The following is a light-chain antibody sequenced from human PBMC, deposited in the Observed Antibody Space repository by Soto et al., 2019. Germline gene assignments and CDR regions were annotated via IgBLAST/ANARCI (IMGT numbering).Light chain of an antibody. CDR3: QQYGTSPIT. V-gene: IGKV3-20*01. Sequence: EIVLTQSPGTLSLSPGERATLSCRASQSVSSNYLAWYQQKPGQAPRLLIYDASSRPTGIPDRFTGSGSGTDFTLTISRLEPEDFAVYYCQQYGTSPITFGQGTRLEIK. CDR2: DAS. CDR1: QSVSSNY. J-gene: IGKJ5*01.